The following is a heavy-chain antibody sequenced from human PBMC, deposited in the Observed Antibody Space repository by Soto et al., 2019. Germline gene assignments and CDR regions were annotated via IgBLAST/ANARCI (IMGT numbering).Heavy chain of an antibody. Sequence: TLETLSLTCTFSGCSISSSSYYLGWIRQPPGKGLEWIGSIYYSGSTYYNPSLKSRVTIPVDTSKNQFSLKLSSVTAADTAVYYCARGYYYDSSGYSPPLDYWGQGTLVTVSS. V-gene: IGHV4-39*01. J-gene: IGHJ4*02. CDR2: IYYSGST. CDR1: GCSISSSSYY. CDR3: ARGYYYDSSGYSPPLDY. D-gene: IGHD3-22*01.